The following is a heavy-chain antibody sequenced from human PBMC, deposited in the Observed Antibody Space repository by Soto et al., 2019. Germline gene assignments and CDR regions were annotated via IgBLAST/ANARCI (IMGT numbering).Heavy chain of an antibody. CDR1: GDSISSGDYY. D-gene: IGHD1-26*01. V-gene: IGHV4-61*08. J-gene: IGHJ4*02. CDR2: IYYSGST. Sequence: SETLSLTCTVSGDSISSGDYYWSWIRQPPGKGLEWIGLIYYSGSTNYNPSLKSRVTISVDTSKNQFSLKLSSVTAADTAVYYCASTKTHGSVPWYFDYWGQGTLVTVSS. CDR3: ASTKTHGSVPWYFDY.